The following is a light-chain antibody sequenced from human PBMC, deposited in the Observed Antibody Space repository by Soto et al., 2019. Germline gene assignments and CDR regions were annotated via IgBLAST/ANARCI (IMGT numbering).Light chain of an antibody. V-gene: IGLV2-14*01. Sequence: QSALAQPSSVSGSPGQSITISCTGTSTDVGGYNYVSWYQHHSGKAPKLLIYEVTNRPSGISDRFSGSKSVNTASLTISGLQAEDESDYYCCSYAGYSSFVFGSGTKVTVL. J-gene: IGLJ1*01. CDR2: EVT. CDR1: STDVGGYNY. CDR3: CSYAGYSSFV.